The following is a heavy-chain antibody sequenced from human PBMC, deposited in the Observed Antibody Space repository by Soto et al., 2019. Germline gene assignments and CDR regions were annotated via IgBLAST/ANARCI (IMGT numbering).Heavy chain of an antibody. Sequence: GASVKVSCKASGYTFTSYDINWVRQATGQGLEWMGWMNPNSGNTGYAQKFQGRVTMTRNTSMSTAYMELSSLRSEDTAVYYCARDTYYYYSSGYYDEGRNWFDPWAQRTPVPVSS. J-gene: IGHJ5*02. D-gene: IGHD3-22*01. CDR3: ARDTYYYYSSGYYDEGRNWFDP. V-gene: IGHV1-8*01. CDR2: MNPNSGNT. CDR1: GYTFTSYD.